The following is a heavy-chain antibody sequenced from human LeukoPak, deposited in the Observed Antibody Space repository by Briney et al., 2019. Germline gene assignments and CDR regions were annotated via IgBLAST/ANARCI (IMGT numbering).Heavy chain of an antibody. CDR3: AREGDPARFLEWLGTPSYFDY. CDR1: GGSISSGGYY. Sequence: TSETLSLTCTVSGGSISSGGYYWSWIRQPPGKGLEWIGYIYHSGSTYYNPSLKSRVTISVDRSKNQFSLKLSSVTAADTAVYYCAREGDPARFLEWLGTPSYFDYWGQGTLVTVSS. J-gene: IGHJ4*02. D-gene: IGHD3-3*01. CDR2: IYHSGST. V-gene: IGHV4-30-2*01.